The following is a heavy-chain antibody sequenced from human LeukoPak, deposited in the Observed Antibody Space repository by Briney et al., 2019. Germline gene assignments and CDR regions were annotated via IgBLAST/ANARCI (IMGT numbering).Heavy chain of an antibody. J-gene: IGHJ4*02. Sequence: ASVKVSCKASGGTFSSYAISWVRQAPGQGLEWMGGIIPIFGTANYAQKFQGRVTITADESTSTAYMELSSLRSEDTAVYYCAKDPAPPYLSGRPDGGQGTLVTVSS. CDR1: GGTFSSYA. CDR3: AKDPAPPYLSGRPD. V-gene: IGHV1-69*13. CDR2: IIPIFGTA. D-gene: IGHD3-16*01.